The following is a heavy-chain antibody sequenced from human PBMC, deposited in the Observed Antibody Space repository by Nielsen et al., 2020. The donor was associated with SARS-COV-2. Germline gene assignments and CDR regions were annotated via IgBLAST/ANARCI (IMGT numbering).Heavy chain of an antibody. CDR1: GGSISSSN. V-gene: IGHV3-23*01. D-gene: IGHD3-3*01. CDR2: ISGSGGST. J-gene: IGHJ4*02. CDR3: AKEGDFGVN. Sequence: ETLSLTCAVSGGSISSSNWWSWVRQAPGKGLEWVSAISGSGGSTYYADSVKGRFTISRDNSKNTLYLQMNSLRAEDTAVYYCAKEGDFGVNWGQGTLVTVSS.